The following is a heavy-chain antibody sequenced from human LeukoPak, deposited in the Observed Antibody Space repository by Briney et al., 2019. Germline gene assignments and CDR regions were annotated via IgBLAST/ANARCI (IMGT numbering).Heavy chain of an antibody. J-gene: IGHJ4*02. CDR2: ISTSSTYI. V-gene: IGHV3-21*01. CDR3: ARGGILRYFDWHTDD. D-gene: IGHD3-9*01. Sequence: GGSLRLSCAASGFTFSCCSMSWVRQAPGKGLEWVSSISTSSTYIYYADSVKGRFTISRDNAKNSLYLQMSRLRAEDTAVYYCARGGILRYFDWHTDDWGQGTLVTVSS. CDR1: GFTFSCCS.